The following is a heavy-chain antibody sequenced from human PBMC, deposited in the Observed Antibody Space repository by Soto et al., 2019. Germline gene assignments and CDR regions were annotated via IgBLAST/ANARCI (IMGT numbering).Heavy chain of an antibody. Sequence: ASVKVSCKASGYTFTSYGISWVRQAPGQGLEWMGWISAYNGNTNYAQKLQGRVTMTTDTSTSTAYMELRSLRSDDTAVYYCARSDIVVVPAAHVDYWGQGTLVTVSS. CDR3: ARSDIVVVPAAHVDY. D-gene: IGHD2-2*01. CDR2: ISAYNGNT. J-gene: IGHJ4*02. CDR1: GYTFTSYG. V-gene: IGHV1-18*04.